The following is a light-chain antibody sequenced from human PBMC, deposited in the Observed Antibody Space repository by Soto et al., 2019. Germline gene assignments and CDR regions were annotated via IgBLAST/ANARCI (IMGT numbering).Light chain of an antibody. J-gene: IGKJ1*01. Sequence: DIHLTQSPSTLSASVGDRVTITCRASQSVSIWLAWYRQKPGKAPEVLVWDASSLQRGVPSRFSGSGSGTEFTLTISSLQPDDFATYFCQQYNSYSRTFGQGTKVDIK. V-gene: IGKV1-5*01. CDR2: DAS. CDR3: QQYNSYSRT. CDR1: QSVSIW.